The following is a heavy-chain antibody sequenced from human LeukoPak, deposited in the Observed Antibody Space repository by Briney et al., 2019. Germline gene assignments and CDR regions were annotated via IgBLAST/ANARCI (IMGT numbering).Heavy chain of an antibody. CDR3: ARDLYPNWGSGRAFDI. Sequence: PSETLSLTCTVSGGSISSSSHYWGWIRQPPGKGLEWIGFVYYSGSTNYNPSLKSRVTISLDTSKNQFSLKLNSVTTADTAVYYCARDLYPNWGSGRAFDIWGQGTMVTVSS. J-gene: IGHJ3*02. CDR1: GGSISSSSHY. CDR2: VYYSGST. D-gene: IGHD7-27*01. V-gene: IGHV4-61*01.